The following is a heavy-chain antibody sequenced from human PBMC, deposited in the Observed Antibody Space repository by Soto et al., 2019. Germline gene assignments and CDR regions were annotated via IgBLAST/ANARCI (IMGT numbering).Heavy chain of an antibody. Sequence: LRLSCAASGFTFSSYAMHWVRQAPGKGLEWVAVISYDGSNKYYADSVKGRFTISRDNSKNTLYLQMNSLRAEDTAVYYYARDPLTGEFDYWGQGTLVTVSS. CDR2: ISYDGSNK. D-gene: IGHD1-20*01. CDR3: ARDPLTGEFDY. J-gene: IGHJ4*02. CDR1: GFTFSSYA. V-gene: IGHV3-30-3*01.